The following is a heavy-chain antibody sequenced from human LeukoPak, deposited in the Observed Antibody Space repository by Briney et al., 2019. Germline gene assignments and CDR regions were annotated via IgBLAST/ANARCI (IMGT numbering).Heavy chain of an antibody. CDR2: MYYSGST. CDR3: AREGHPIGP. J-gene: IGHJ5*02. CDR1: GGSMNDYY. D-gene: IGHD3-3*01. Sequence: SETLSLTCTVSGGSMNDYYWTWIRQPPGRGLEWIGYMYYSGSTKYNPSLKSRLTISMDTSKNQFSLNLSSVTAADTAVYYCAREGHPIGPWGQGTLVTVSS. V-gene: IGHV4-59*08.